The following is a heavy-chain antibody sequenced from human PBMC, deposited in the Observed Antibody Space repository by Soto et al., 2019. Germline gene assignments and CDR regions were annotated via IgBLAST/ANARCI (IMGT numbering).Heavy chain of an antibody. V-gene: IGHV3-23*01. CDR1: GFTFSSYA. CDR3: AINSEATIMVGFDY. J-gene: IGHJ4*02. Sequence: EVQLLESGGGLVQPGGSLTLSCAASGFTFSSYAMNWVRQAPGKGLEWVSSIIGSGVTAYYADSVKGRFTITRDNSKKTYYLHMSRLRAEDAAVYCCAINSEATIMVGFDYWGQGTLVTVSS. D-gene: IGHD5-12*01. CDR2: IIGSGVTA.